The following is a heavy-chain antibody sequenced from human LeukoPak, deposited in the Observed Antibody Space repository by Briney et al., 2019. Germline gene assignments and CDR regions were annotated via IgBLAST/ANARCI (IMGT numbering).Heavy chain of an antibody. CDR3: ARVNDYGGNDDAFDI. D-gene: IGHD4-23*01. CDR2: IRSSGSII. V-gene: IGHV3-48*03. Sequence: PGGSLRLSCAASGFTFSSYEMNWVRQAPGKGLAWVSYIRSSGSIIFYADSVKGRFTISRDNAKNSLYLQMNSLRAEDTAVYYCARVNDYGGNDDAFDIWGQGTMVTVSS. CDR1: GFTFSSYE. J-gene: IGHJ3*02.